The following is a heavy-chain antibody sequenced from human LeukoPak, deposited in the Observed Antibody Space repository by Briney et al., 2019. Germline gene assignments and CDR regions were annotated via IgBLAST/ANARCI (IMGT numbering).Heavy chain of an antibody. J-gene: IGHJ4*02. Sequence: PSETLSLTCTVPGGSVSSGSYYWSWIRQPPGKGLEWIGYIYYSGSTNYNPSLKSRVTISVDTSKNQFSLKLSSVTAADTAVYYCARDCVYYFDYWGQGTLVTVSS. CDR1: GGSVSSGSYY. D-gene: IGHD2-21*01. V-gene: IGHV4-61*01. CDR3: ARDCVYYFDY. CDR2: IYYSGST.